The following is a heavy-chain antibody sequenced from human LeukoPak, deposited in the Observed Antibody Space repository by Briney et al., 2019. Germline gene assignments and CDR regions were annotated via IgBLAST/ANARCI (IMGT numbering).Heavy chain of an antibody. CDR1: GGSISSSSYY. CDR2: IYYSGST. Sequence: SETLSLTCTVSGGSISSSSYYWGWIRQPPGKGLEWIGSIYYSGSTYYNPSLKSRVTISVDTSKNQFSLKLSSVTAADTAVYYCARHENYDILTFDYWGQGTLVTVSS. J-gene: IGHJ4*02. CDR3: ARHENYDILTFDY. D-gene: IGHD3-9*01. V-gene: IGHV4-39*01.